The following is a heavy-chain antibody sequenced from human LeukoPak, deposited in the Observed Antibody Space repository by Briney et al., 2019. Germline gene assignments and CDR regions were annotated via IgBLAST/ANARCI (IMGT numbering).Heavy chain of an antibody. CDR3: ASIDYGDYVGYFDY. D-gene: IGHD4-17*01. CDR2: IYYSGST. Sequence: PSETLSLTCTVSGGSISSYYWSWIRQPPGKGLEWIGYIYYSGSTNYNPSLKSRVTISVDTSKNQFSLKLSSVTAANTAVYYCASIDYGDYVGYFDYWGQGTLATVSS. J-gene: IGHJ4*02. V-gene: IGHV4-59*08. CDR1: GGSISSYY.